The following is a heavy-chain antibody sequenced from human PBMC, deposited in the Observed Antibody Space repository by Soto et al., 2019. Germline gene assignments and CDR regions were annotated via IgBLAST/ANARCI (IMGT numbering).Heavy chain of an antibody. D-gene: IGHD2-2*01. J-gene: IGHJ5*02. V-gene: IGHV1-3*01. CDR2: INPGFGNT. Sequence: HQEPEQRLEWMGWINPGFGNTKYAQKFQGRVTITADASASTAYMELSSLRSEDTAVHYCARARGHTRLGHWFDIPGQG. CDR3: ARARGHTRLGHWFDI.